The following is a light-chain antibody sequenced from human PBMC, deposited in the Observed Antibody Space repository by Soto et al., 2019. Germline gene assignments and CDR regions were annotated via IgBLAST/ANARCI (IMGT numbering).Light chain of an antibody. CDR2: DAS. Sequence: DIQMTQSPSTLSASVGDRVTITCRASQSISSWLAWYQQKPGKAPKLLIYDASALPRGVPSRFSGSGSGTEFTLTISNLQPDDFATYYCQQYDNYPLTFGGGTKVDIK. CDR1: QSISSW. CDR3: QQYDNYPLT. V-gene: IGKV1-5*01. J-gene: IGKJ4*01.